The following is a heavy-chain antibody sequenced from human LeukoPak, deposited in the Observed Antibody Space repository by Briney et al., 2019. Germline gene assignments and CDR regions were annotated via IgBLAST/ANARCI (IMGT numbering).Heavy chain of an antibody. CDR3: ARDYYDSRGEAFDI. D-gene: IGHD3-22*01. CDR1: GDSIGSHY. CDR2: ILYVGST. V-gene: IGHV4-59*11. J-gene: IGHJ3*02. Sequence: LETLSLTCTVSGDSIGSHYWSWIRQPPGKGLEWIGYILYVGSTNYNPSLRSRVTISVDTSKNQFSLKLNSVTAADTAVYYCARDYYDSRGEAFDIWGQGTMVTVSS.